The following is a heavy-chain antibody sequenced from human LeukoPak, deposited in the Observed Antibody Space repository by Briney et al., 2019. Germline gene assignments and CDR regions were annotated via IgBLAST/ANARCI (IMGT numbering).Heavy chain of an antibody. V-gene: IGHV4-59*01. D-gene: IGHD3-22*01. CDR1: GGSMSSYY. CDR2: TYYDGTT. CDR3: ARDRPSLFYSDGRADYGNWYFDL. Sequence: SETLSLTCTVSGGSMSSYYWSWIRQSPGKGMEWIGYTYYDGTTNYNHSLKRRVTISVDTSKNQFSLKLSSVTAADTAVYFCARDRPSLFYSDGRADYGNWYFDLWGRGTLVTVSS. J-gene: IGHJ2*01.